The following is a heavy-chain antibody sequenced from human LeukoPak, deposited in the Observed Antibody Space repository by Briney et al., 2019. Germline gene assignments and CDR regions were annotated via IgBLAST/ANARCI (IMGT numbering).Heavy chain of an antibody. V-gene: IGHV4-31*01. Sequence: PSETLSLTCTVSGGSISSGGYYWSWIRQHPGKGLEWIGYIYYSGSTYYNPSLKSQVTISVDTSKNQFSLKLSSVTAADTAVYYCARAATRGYSYGYQYYFDYWGQGTLVTVSS. CDR2: IYYSGST. D-gene: IGHD5-18*01. J-gene: IGHJ4*02. CDR3: ARAATRGYSYGYQYYFDY. CDR1: GGSISSGGYY.